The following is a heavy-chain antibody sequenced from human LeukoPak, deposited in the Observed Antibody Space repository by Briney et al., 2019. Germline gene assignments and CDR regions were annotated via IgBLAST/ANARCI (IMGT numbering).Heavy chain of an antibody. CDR1: GGSISSDY. J-gene: IGHJ3*02. D-gene: IGHD1-26*01. V-gene: IGHV4-59*01. Sequence: SETLSLTCTISGGSISSDYWSWIRQPPGKGLEWIGYIYYSGSTNYNPSLKSRVTISVETSKNQFSLKLSSVTAADTAVYYCARGQLGATDAFDIWGQGTMVTVSS. CDR2: IYYSGST. CDR3: ARGQLGATDAFDI.